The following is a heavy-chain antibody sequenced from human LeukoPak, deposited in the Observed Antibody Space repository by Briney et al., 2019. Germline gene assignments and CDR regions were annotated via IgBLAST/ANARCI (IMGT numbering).Heavy chain of an antibody. CDR3: AKDPYSSGRDSWYFDL. CDR1: GFTFSSYS. Sequence: GGSLRLSCAASGFTFSSYSMNWVRQAPGKGLEWVSGISWNGGSIDYADSVKGRFTISRDNAKNSLYLQMNSLRAEDTALYYCAKDPYSSGRDSWYFDLWGRGTLVTVSS. CDR2: ISWNGGSI. J-gene: IGHJ2*01. V-gene: IGHV3-9*01. D-gene: IGHD6-19*01.